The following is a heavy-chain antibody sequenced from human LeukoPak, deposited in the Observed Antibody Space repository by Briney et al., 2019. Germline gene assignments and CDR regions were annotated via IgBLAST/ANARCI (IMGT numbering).Heavy chain of an antibody. CDR2: IKTSGST. Sequence: SETLSLTCTVSGGSISSGTYYWSWIRQPAGKGLEWIGRIKTSGSTNYNPSLKSRVTISVDTSKNQFSLKLNFVTAADTAVYYCAREGIAAAATYFDYWGQGTLVTVSS. D-gene: IGHD6-13*01. CDR3: AREGIAAAATYFDY. V-gene: IGHV4-61*02. J-gene: IGHJ4*02. CDR1: GGSISSGTYY.